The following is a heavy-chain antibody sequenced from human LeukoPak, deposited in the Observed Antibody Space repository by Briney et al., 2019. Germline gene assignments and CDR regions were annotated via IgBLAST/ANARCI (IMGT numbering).Heavy chain of an antibody. CDR2: FDPEDGET. J-gene: IGHJ4*02. V-gene: IGHV1-24*01. CDR1: GYTLTELS. D-gene: IGHD6-13*01. CDR3: ATWYSSSWSPFDY. Sequence: EASVKVSCKVSGYTLTELSMHWVRQAPGKGLEWMGGFDPEDGETIYAQKFQGRVTMTEDISTDTAYMELSSLRSEDTAVYYCATWYSSSWSPFDYWGLGTLVTVSS.